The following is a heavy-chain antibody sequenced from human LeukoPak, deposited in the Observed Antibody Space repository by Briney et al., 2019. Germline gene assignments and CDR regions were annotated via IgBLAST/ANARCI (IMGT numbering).Heavy chain of an antibody. CDR2: ISSSSSYI. CDR3: ARFLGELSLYDTDFDY. J-gene: IGHJ4*02. Sequence: PGGSLRLSCAASGFTFSSYSMNWVRQASGKGLEWVSSISSSSSYIYYADSVKGRFTISRDNAKNSLYLQMNSLRAEDTAVYYCARFLGELSLYDTDFDYWGQGTLVTVSS. D-gene: IGHD3-16*02. V-gene: IGHV3-21*01. CDR1: GFTFSSYS.